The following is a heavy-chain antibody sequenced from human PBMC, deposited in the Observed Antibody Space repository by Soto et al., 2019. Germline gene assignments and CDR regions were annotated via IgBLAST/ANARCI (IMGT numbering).Heavy chain of an antibody. Sequence: GGSLRLSCAASGFTFSTYAMAWVRQAPGKGLEWVAVVTSDGLNTDYADSVKGRFTISRDNSKNTLYLQMNSLRAEDTAVYYCTTRIAAASSLWGQGTMVTVSS. D-gene: IGHD6-13*01. V-gene: IGHV3-30-3*01. CDR3: TTRIAAASSL. CDR2: VTSDGLNT. J-gene: IGHJ3*01. CDR1: GFTFSTYA.